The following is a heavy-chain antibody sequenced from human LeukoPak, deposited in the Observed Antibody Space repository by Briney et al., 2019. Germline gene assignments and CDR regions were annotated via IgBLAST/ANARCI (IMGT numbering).Heavy chain of an antibody. V-gene: IGHV1-58*02. CDR1: GFTFTSSA. J-gene: IGHJ4*02. Sequence: TSVKVSCKASGFTFTSSAMQWVRQARGQRLEWIGRIVVGSGNTNYAQKFQERVTITRDMSTSTAYMELSSLRSEDTAVYYCAAGDFRFLEWSYYFDYWGQGTLVTVSS. CDR2: IVVGSGNT. CDR3: AAGDFRFLEWSYYFDY. D-gene: IGHD3-3*01.